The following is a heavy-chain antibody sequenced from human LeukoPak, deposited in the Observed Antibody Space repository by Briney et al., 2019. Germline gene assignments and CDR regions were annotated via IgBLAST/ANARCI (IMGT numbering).Heavy chain of an antibody. CDR2: INPDGSST. Sequence: PGGSLRLSCAASGFTFSRYWMHWVRQVPGKGLTWVSRINPDGSSTSYADSVKGRFTISRDNAKNTLYLQMNSLRAEDTAVYYCARFSGGSYSREGAFDIWGQGTMVTVSS. J-gene: IGHJ3*02. D-gene: IGHD1-26*01. CDR3: ARFSGGSYSREGAFDI. CDR1: GFTFSRYW. V-gene: IGHV3-74*01.